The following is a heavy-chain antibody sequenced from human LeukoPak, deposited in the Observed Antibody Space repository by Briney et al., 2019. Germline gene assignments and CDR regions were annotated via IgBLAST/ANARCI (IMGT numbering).Heavy chain of an antibody. CDR3: AAIMVVTAGVAFNI. CDR1: GYTFTSYD. D-gene: IGHD2-21*02. CDR2: MSPNSDNR. J-gene: IGHJ3*02. V-gene: IGHV1-8*01. Sequence: GASVKVSCKASGYTFTSYDINWVRQATGQGLEWMGWMSPNSDNRGYEQNFQGRVTMTMDTSISTAYMELSSLRSEYTAAYYCAAIMVVTAGVAFNIWGQGTMVTVSS.